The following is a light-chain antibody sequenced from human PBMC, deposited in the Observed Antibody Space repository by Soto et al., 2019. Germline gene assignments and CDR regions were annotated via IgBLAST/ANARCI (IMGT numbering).Light chain of an antibody. J-gene: IGKJ1*01. Sequence: MTQSPFTLSSSVGDRVTITCRASQSISSWLAWYQQKPGKAPKLLIYKASSLESGVPSRFSGSGSGTEFTLTISSLQPDDFATYYCQQYNSYSRTFGQGTKVDI. V-gene: IGKV1-5*03. CDR3: QQYNSYSRT. CDR1: QSISSW. CDR2: KAS.